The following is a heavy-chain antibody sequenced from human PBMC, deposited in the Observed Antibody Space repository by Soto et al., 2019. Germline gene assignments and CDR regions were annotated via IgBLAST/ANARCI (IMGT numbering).Heavy chain of an antibody. J-gene: IGHJ4*02. CDR2: ISSSSSYT. CDR1: GFTFSDYY. D-gene: IGHD5-12*01. Sequence: QVQLVESGGGLVKPGGSLRLSCAASGFTFSDYYMSWIRQAPGKGLEWVSYISSSSSYTNYADSVKGRFTISRDNAKNSLYLQMNSLRAEDTDVYYCARGEYSGYDLRFWGQGTLVTVFS. V-gene: IGHV3-11*05. CDR3: ARGEYSGYDLRF.